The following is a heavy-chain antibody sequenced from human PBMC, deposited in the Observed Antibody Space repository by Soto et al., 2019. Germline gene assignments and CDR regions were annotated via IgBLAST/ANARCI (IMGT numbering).Heavy chain of an antibody. CDR1: GFTFSSYG. V-gene: IGHV3-30*18. J-gene: IGHJ6*02. Sequence: QVQLVESGGGVVQPGRSLRLSCAASGFTFSSYGMHWVRQAPGKGLEWVAVISYDGSNKYYADSVKGRFTISRDNSKNTLYLQMNSLRAEDTAVYYCAKELWGSSSSTESYYYYGMDVWGQGTTVTVSS. CDR2: ISYDGSNK. D-gene: IGHD6-6*01. CDR3: AKELWGSSSSTESYYYYGMDV.